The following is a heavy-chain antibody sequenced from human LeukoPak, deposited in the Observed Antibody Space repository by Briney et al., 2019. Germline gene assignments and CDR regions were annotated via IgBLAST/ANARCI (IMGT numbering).Heavy chain of an antibody. CDR3: ARELLGYCSSTSCYWFDP. Sequence: SETLSLTCTVSGGSISSYYWSWIRQPAGKGLGWIGRIYTSGSTNYNPSLKSRVTMSVETSKNQFSLKLSSVTAADTAVYYWARELLGYCSSTSCYWFDPWGEGTLVTVSS. CDR2: IYTSGST. CDR1: GGSISSYY. D-gene: IGHD2-2*01. V-gene: IGHV4-4*07. J-gene: IGHJ5*02.